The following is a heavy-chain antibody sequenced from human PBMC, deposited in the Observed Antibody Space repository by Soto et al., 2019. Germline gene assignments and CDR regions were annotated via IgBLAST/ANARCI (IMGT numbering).Heavy chain of an antibody. CDR2: IYYGGST. V-gene: IGHV4-59*08. CDR3: PRPIDY. Sequence: PSETLSLTCTVSGDSISTDYWSWIRQSPGTGLEWIGFIYYGGSTNYNPSLKSRVTISVDTPKNQFSLKLSPVTAADTPVYYCPRPIDYWGQGTLVTVSP. J-gene: IGHJ4*02. CDR1: GDSISTDY.